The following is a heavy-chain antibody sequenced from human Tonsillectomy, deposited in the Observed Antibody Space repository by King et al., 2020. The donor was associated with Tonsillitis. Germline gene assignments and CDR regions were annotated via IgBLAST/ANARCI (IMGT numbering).Heavy chain of an antibody. Sequence: QLVQSGGGLVKPGGSLRLSCAASGFTFSSYGMNWVRQAPGKGLEWVSSISSRSDYIYYADLFKGRFTISRDNAKNSLFLQLNSLRVEDTAIYYCAREATVITPGGWFDPWGQGTLVTVSS. CDR1: GFTFSSYG. J-gene: IGHJ5*02. D-gene: IGHD4-23*01. V-gene: IGHV3-21*01. CDR2: ISSRSDYI. CDR3: AREATVITPGGWFDP.